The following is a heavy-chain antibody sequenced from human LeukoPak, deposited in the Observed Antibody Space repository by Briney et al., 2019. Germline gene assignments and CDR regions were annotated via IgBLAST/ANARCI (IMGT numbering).Heavy chain of an antibody. CDR1: TFSXYA. D-gene: IGHD2-15*01. Sequence: TFSXYAMSWVXQAPGKGLEWVSAISGSGGSTYYADSVKGRFTISRDNSKNTLYLQMNSLRAEDTAVYYCAKHHGYCSGGSCYSVFSSFDYWGQGTLVTVSS. CDR3: AKHHGYCSGGSCYSVFSSFDY. V-gene: IGHV3-23*01. J-gene: IGHJ4*02. CDR2: ISGSGGST.